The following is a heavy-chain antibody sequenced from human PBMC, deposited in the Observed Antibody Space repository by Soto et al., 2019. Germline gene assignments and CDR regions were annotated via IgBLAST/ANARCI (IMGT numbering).Heavy chain of an antibody. V-gene: IGHV4-39*01. CDR1: GDSISSSSLY. Sequence: QLQLQELGPGLVKPSETVSLTCTVSGDSISSSSLYWGWIRQPPGKGLEWIGSIYNSGKTYYSPSLESRVTISVDTSKNQFSLKLSSVTAADTAVYYCARHGSNSGSYSEYFQYWGQGTLVAVSS. CDR3: ARHGSNSGSYSEYFQY. D-gene: IGHD1-26*01. CDR2: IYNSGKT. J-gene: IGHJ1*01.